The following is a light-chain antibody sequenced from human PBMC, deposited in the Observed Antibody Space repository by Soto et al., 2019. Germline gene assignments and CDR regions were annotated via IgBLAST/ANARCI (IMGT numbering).Light chain of an antibody. CDR3: QQYNVWPLT. CDR1: QSVSSN. V-gene: IGKV3-15*01. CDR2: VAS. J-gene: IGKJ4*01. Sequence: EIVMTQSPATLSVSPGESATLSCRASQSVSSNLAWYQQKPGQTPKLLIYVASTRATGIPARFSGSGSGTELTLTISSLQSEDFEVYYCQQYNVWPLTFGGGTKVEFK.